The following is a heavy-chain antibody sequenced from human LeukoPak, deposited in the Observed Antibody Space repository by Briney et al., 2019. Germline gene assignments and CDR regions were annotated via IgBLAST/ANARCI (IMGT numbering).Heavy chain of an antibody. CDR2: IYTSGST. CDR3: ARDRQWLVDY. V-gene: IGHV4-61*02. CDR1: GGSISSGSYY. D-gene: IGHD6-19*01. J-gene: IGHJ4*02. Sequence: PSQTLSLTCTVSGGSISSGSYYWSWIRQPAGKGLEWIGRIYTSGSTNYNPSLKSRVTKSVDTSKNQFSLKLSSVTAADTAVYYCARDRQWLVDYWGQGTLVTVSS.